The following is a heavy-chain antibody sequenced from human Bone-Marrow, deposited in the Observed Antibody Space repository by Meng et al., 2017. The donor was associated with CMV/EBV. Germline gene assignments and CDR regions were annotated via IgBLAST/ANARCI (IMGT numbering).Heavy chain of an antibody. V-gene: IGHV3-74*01. Sequence: GESLKISCAASGFTFSSYEMNWVRQAPGKGLVWVSRINTDGSGTSYADSVKGRFTISRDNAKNTLYLQMNSLRAEDTAVYYCARDAPEYGGNSLSYWGQGTLVTVSS. CDR1: GFTFSSYE. CDR3: ARDAPEYGGNSLSY. J-gene: IGHJ4*02. D-gene: IGHD4-23*01. CDR2: INTDGSGT.